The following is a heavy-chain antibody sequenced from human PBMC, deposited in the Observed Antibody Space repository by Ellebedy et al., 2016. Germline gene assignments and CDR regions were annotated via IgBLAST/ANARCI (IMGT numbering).Heavy chain of an antibody. D-gene: IGHD3-16*01. Sequence: GESLKISCAASGFTFSNAWMNWVRQVPGKGLEWVGRIKSEVDGGTTEYAAPVKGRFTISRDDSKKALYLQLNSLKTEDTGVYYCTADVEGLGPAGSSFDPWGQGTLVSVSS. J-gene: IGHJ5*02. CDR3: TADVEGLGPAGSSFDP. V-gene: IGHV3-15*01. CDR2: IKSEVDGGTT. CDR1: GFTFSNAW.